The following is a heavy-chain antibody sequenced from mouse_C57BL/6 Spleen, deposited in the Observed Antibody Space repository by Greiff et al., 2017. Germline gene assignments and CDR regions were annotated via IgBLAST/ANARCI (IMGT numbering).Heavy chain of an antibody. CDR1: GFTFTDYY. V-gene: IGHV7-3*01. J-gene: IGHJ3*01. D-gene: IGHD2-4*01. CDR3: ARSYDYDERVWCAY. CDR2: IRNKANGYTT. Sequence: DVQLVESGGGLVQPGGSLSLSCAASGFTFTDYYMSWVRQPPGKALEWLGFIRNKANGYTTEYSASVKGRFTISRDNSQSILYLQMNALRAEDSATYYCARSYDYDERVWCAYWGQGTLVTVSA.